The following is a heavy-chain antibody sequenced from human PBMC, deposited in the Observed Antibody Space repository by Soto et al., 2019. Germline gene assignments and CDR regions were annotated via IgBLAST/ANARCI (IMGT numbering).Heavy chain of an antibody. CDR2: ISGSGGST. D-gene: IGHD5-18*01. V-gene: IGHV3-23*01. Sequence: EVQLLESGGGLVQPGGSLRLSCAASGFTFSSYAMSWVRQAPGKGLEWVSAISGSGGSTYYADSVKGRFTISRDNSKNTLYLQMNSLRAEDTAVYYCARDREGVGRGYSYGFLHYYYGMDVWGQGTTVTVSS. J-gene: IGHJ6*02. CDR1: GFTFSSYA. CDR3: ARDREGVGRGYSYGFLHYYYGMDV.